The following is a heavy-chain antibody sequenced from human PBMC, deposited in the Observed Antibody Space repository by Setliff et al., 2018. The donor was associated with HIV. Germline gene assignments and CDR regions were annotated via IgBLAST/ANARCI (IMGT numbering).Heavy chain of an antibody. CDR2: INPSGGST. CDR1: GYTFTSYY. D-gene: IGHD6-19*01. V-gene: IGHV1-46*01. Sequence: ASVKVYCKASGYTFTSYYMHWVRQAPGQGLEWMGIINPSGGSTTYAQKFQGRVTMTRDTSTSTVHMDLSSLRSEDTAIYYCAKDRVSGWNNWFDPWGQGTQVTVSS. J-gene: IGHJ5*02. CDR3: AKDRVSGWNNWFDP.